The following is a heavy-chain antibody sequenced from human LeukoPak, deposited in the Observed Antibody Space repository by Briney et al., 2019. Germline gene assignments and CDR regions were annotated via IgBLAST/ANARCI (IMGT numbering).Heavy chain of an antibody. CDR1: GGSISSRTYY. J-gene: IGHJ4*02. Sequence: SETLSLTCTVSGGSISSRTYYWGWVRQPPGKGLEWIGNMYYGGSTYYNPSLKSRVTISVDTSNNQFSLKLSSVTAADTAMYYWARRISGSGNFDCWGQGTLVTVSS. CDR2: MYYGGST. CDR3: ARRISGSGNFDC. D-gene: IGHD3-10*01. V-gene: IGHV4-39*01.